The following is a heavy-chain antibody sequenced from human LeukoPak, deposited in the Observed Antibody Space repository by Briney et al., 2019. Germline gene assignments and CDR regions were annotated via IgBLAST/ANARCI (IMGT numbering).Heavy chain of an antibody. Sequence: ASVKVSCKASGYSFTSYAMNWVRQAPGQGLEWMGWINTNTGNPTYAQGFTGRFVFSLDTSVSTAYLQISSLKAEDTAVYYCARDHPNYYDSSGYYYYYYGMDVWGQGTTVTVSS. J-gene: IGHJ6*02. CDR2: INTNTGNP. CDR3: ARDHPNYYDSSGYYYYYYGMDV. V-gene: IGHV7-4-1*02. CDR1: GYSFTSYA. D-gene: IGHD3-22*01.